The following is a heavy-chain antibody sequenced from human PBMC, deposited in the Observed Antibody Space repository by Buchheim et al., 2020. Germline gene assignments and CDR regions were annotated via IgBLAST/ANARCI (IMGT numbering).Heavy chain of an antibody. Sequence: EVQLLESGGGLVQPGGSLRLSCAASGFTISSYAMRWVRQAPGKGLEWVSTIGSGGNTYYADSVKGRFTISRDNSKNTLSVPMHSLRAEDTAVYYCAKGGPSSLYYFDYWGQGTL. V-gene: IGHV3-23*01. CDR2: IGSGGNT. J-gene: IGHJ4*02. CDR1: GFTISSYA. D-gene: IGHD5-12*01. CDR3: AKGGPSSLYYFDY.